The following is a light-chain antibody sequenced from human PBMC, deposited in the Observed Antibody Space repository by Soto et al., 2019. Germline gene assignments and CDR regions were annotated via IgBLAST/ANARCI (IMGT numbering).Light chain of an antibody. Sequence: QSVLTQPPSASGSPGQSVTISCTGTSSDVGGYNYVSWYQQHPGKAPKLMIYEVSKRPSGVPDRFSGSKSGNTASLTVSGLQPEDEADYYCSSYAGSNKSVLGHGTKVTV. CDR1: SSDVGGYNY. J-gene: IGLJ1*01. CDR2: EVS. V-gene: IGLV2-8*01. CDR3: SSYAGSNKSV.